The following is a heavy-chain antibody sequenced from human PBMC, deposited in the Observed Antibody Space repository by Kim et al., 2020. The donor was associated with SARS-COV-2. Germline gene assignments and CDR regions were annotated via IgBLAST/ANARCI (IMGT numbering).Heavy chain of an antibody. D-gene: IGHD6-6*01. CDR2: ISYDGSNK. CDR3: ARDFPFDSSSGTVDY. J-gene: IGHJ4*01. CDR1: GFTFSSYA. Sequence: GGSLRLSCAASGFTFSSYAMHWVRQAPGKGLEWVAVISYDGSNKYYADSVKGRFTISRDNSKNTLYLQMNSLRAEDTAVYYCARDFPFDSSSGTVDYWG. V-gene: IGHV3-30-3*01.